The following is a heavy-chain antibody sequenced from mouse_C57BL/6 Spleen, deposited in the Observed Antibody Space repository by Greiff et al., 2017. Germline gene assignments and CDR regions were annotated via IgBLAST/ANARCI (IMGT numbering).Heavy chain of an antibody. Sequence: VQLQQPGAELVRPGTSVKLSCKASGYTFTSYWMHWVKQRPGQGLEWIGVIDPSDSYTNYNQKFKGKATLTVDTSSSTAYMQLSSLTSEDSAVYYCARGGCTTVVATNYFDYWGQGTTLTVSS. V-gene: IGHV1-59*01. CDR3: ARGGCTTVVATNYFDY. D-gene: IGHD1-1*01. CDR1: GYTFTSYW. CDR2: IDPSDSYT. J-gene: IGHJ2*01.